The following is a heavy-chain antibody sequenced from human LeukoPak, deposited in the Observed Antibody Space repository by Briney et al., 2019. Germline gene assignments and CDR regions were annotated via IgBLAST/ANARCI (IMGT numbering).Heavy chain of an antibody. V-gene: IGHV1-69*05. CDR1: GGTFSSYA. J-gene: IGHJ6*03. Sequence: SVKVSCKASGGTFSSYAISWARQAPGQGLEWMGGIIPIFGTANYAQKFQGRVTITTDESTSTAYMELSSLRSEDTAVYYCARGGELEANYYYYYMDVWGKGTTVTVSS. CDR2: IIPIFGTA. D-gene: IGHD1-26*01. CDR3: ARGGELEANYYYYYMDV.